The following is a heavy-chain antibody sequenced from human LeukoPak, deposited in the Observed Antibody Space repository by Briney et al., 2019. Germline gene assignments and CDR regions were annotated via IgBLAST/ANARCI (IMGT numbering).Heavy chain of an antibody. V-gene: IGHV1-2*02. J-gene: IGHJ4*02. CDR3: ARAEDIVVVPGSDFDY. CDR2: INPNSGGI. D-gene: IGHD2-2*01. Sequence: ASVKVSCKASGYTFTGYYMHWVRQAPGQGLEWMGWINPNSGGINYAQKFQGRVTMTRDTSISTAYMELSRLRSDDTAVYYCARAEDIVVVPGSDFDYWGQGTLVTVSS. CDR1: GYTFTGYY.